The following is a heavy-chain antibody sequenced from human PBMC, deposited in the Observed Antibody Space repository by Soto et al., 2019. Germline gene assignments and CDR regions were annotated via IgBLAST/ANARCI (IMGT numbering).Heavy chain of an antibody. Sequence: SETLSLTCAVYGGSFSGYYWSWIRQPPGKGLEWIGEINHSGSTNYNPSLKSRVTISVDTSKNQFSLKLSSVTAADTAVYYCARQRGIAARESARGRYMDVWGKGTTVTVSS. D-gene: IGHD6-6*01. V-gene: IGHV4-34*01. J-gene: IGHJ6*03. CDR3: ARQRGIAARESARGRYMDV. CDR2: INHSGST. CDR1: GGSFSGYY.